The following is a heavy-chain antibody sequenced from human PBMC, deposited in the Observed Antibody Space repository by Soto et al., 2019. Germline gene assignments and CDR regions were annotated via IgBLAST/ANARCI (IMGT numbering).Heavy chain of an antibody. V-gene: IGHV4-59*01. J-gene: IGHJ6*03. CDR3: ARDHKRLYDFWSGYNPGTYYMDV. Sequence: SETLSLTCTVSGGSISSYYWSWIRQPPGKGLEWIGYIYYSGSTNYNPSLKSRVTISVDTSKNQFSLKLSSVTAADTAVYYCARDHKRLYDFWSGYNPGTYYMDVWGKGTTVTVSS. CDR1: GGSISSYY. D-gene: IGHD3-3*01. CDR2: IYYSGST.